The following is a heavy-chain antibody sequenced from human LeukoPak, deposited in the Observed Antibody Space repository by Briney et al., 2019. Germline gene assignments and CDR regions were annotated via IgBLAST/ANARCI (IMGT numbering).Heavy chain of an antibody. J-gene: IGHJ4*02. Sequence: PGGSLRLSCAASGFTFSSYWMSWVRQAPGKGLEWVANIKQDGSEKHYVDSVKGRFTISRDNAKNSLYLQMNSLRAEDTAAYYCARGRDYGDSGDYWGQGTLVTVSS. D-gene: IGHD4-17*01. CDR1: GFTFSSYW. V-gene: IGHV3-7*03. CDR2: IKQDGSEK. CDR3: ARGRDYGDSGDY.